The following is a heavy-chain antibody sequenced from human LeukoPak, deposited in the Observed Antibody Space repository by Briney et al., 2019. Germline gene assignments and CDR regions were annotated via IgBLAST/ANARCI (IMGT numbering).Heavy chain of an antibody. CDR2: MYYSGST. D-gene: IGHD1-1*01. V-gene: IGHV4-59*12. CDR1: GGSISSYY. CDR3: SGVSRWNDWAFEG. Sequence: KPPATLSLTCTVSGGSISSYYWNWVRQPPGKGLEWIGYMYYSGSTNYNPSLKSRVTISVDTSKNQFSLKPSSVAAAEPAIYFWSGVSRWNDWAFEGWGQGTLVTVSS. J-gene: IGHJ4*02.